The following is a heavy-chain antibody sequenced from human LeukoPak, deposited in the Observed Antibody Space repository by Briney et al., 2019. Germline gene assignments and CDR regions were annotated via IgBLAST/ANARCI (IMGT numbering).Heavy chain of an antibody. CDR3: ARASGNYYDSSGYYRTPPRFDY. J-gene: IGHJ4*02. D-gene: IGHD3-22*01. V-gene: IGHV1-69*05. Sequence: GASVKVSCKASGGTFSSYAISWVRQAPGQGLEWMGGIIPIFGTANYAQKFQGRVTITTDESTSTAYMELSSLRSEDTAVYYCARASGNYYDSSGYYRTPPRFDYWGQGTPVTVSS. CDR1: GGTFSSYA. CDR2: IIPIFGTA.